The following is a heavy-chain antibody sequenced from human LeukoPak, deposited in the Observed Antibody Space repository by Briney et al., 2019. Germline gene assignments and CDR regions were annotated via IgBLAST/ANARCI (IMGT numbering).Heavy chain of an antibody. CDR3: ARRRYYGSGSYTIDAFDI. CDR1: GYSFTSYW. Sequence: GESLKISCKGSGYSFTSYWIGWVLQMAGKGLEWMGIIYPGDSDTRYSPSFQGQVTISADKSISTAYLQWSSLKASDTAMYYCARRRYYGSGSYTIDAFDIRGQGTMVTVSS. CDR2: IYPGDSDT. D-gene: IGHD3-10*01. V-gene: IGHV5-51*01. J-gene: IGHJ3*02.